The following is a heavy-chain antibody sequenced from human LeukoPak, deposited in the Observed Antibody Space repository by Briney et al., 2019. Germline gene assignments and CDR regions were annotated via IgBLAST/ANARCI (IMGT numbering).Heavy chain of an antibody. D-gene: IGHD3-22*01. J-gene: IGHJ4*02. CDR3: ARDRHYGGSGPVDY. V-gene: IGHV3-30-3*01. CDR2: ISYDGSNK. CDR1: GFTFSSYA. Sequence: GGSLRLSCAASGFTFSSYAMHWVRQAPGKGLEWVAVISYDGSNKYYADSVKGRFTISRDNSKNTLYLQMNSLRAEDTAVYYCARDRHYGGSGPVDYWGQGTLVTVSS.